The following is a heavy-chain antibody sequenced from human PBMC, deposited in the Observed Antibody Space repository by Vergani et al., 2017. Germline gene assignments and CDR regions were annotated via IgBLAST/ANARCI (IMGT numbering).Heavy chain of an antibody. V-gene: IGHV1-69*06. J-gene: IGHJ6*02. CDR2: IIPIFGSA. CDR3: ARVSRGSSASCLRSYYYYYGMDV. Sequence: QVQLVQSGAEVKKPGSSVKVSCKASGGTFSSYAISWVRQAPGQGLEWMGGIIPIFGSATYAQKFQGGVTITADKSTSTAYMELSSLRSEDTAVYYCARVSRGSSASCLRSYYYYYGMDVWGQGTTVTVSS. CDR1: GGTFSSYA. D-gene: IGHD2-2*01.